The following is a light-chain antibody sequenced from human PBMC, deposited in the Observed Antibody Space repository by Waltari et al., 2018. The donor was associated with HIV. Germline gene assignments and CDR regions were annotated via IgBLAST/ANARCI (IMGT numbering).Light chain of an antibody. Sequence: QSVLTQSPSVSEAPGQRVTISCSGSSSKIGSHAVTWFRQSPGKPPKLLVYHDDLILSGVSDRLSASKSGTSASLAINDLQSEDESLYYCATWDDGLNALLFGGGTKVTVL. CDR1: SSKIGSHA. CDR3: ATWDDGLNALL. V-gene: IGLV1-36*01. CDR2: HDD. J-gene: IGLJ2*01.